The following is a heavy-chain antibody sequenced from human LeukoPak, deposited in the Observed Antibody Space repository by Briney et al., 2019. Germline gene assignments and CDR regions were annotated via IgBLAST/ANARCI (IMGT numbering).Heavy chain of an antibody. J-gene: IGHJ5*02. CDR2: VNPGGGVT. CDR3: ARDMLAVPSNWFDP. V-gene: IGHV1-46*01. CDR1: GFSLTNYY. D-gene: IGHD2-8*01. Sequence: GASVKVSCKASGFSLTNYYMHWVRQAPGQGLKWVGTVNPGGGVTSYAQNFQGRVTMTGDTSTSTVYMDLRSLRSEDTAVYFCARDMLAVPSNWFDPWGQGTLVTVSS.